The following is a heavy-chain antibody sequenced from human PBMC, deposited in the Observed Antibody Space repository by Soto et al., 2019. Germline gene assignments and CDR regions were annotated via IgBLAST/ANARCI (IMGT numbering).Heavy chain of an antibody. Sequence: PGGSLRLSCAASGFTFSSFAMSWVRQAPGKGLEWVSSISGSGESTYYADSVKGRLSIYRDNSKNTLYLQMNSLRAEDTAVYYCAKGREGGYYIFDYWGKGTQVTVSS. CDR2: ISGSGEST. V-gene: IGHV3-23*01. D-gene: IGHD3-10*01. CDR1: GFTFSSFA. J-gene: IGHJ4*02. CDR3: AKGREGGYYIFDY.